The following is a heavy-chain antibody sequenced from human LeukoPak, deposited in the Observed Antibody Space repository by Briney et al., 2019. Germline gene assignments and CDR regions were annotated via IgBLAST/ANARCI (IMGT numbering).Heavy chain of an antibody. J-gene: IGHJ4*02. Sequence: GGSLRLSCAASGFTFSSYGMHWVRQAPGKGLEWVAVISYDGSNKYYADSVKGRFTISRDNSKNTLYLQMNSLRAEDTAVYYCAKEIQLWPSGGDCWGQGTLVTVSS. D-gene: IGHD5-18*01. CDR3: AKEIQLWPSGGDC. CDR1: GFTFSSYG. CDR2: ISYDGSNK. V-gene: IGHV3-30*18.